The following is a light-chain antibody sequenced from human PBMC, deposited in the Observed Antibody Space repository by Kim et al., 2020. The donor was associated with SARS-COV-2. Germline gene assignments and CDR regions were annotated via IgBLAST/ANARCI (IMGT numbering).Light chain of an antibody. CDR3: QAWDSSTHVV. J-gene: IGLJ2*01. V-gene: IGLV3-1*01. Sequence: DKYACWYHQKPGQSPVLVIYQDNKRPSGIPERFSGSNSGNTATLTISGTQAEDEADYYCQAWDSSTHVVFGGGTQLTVL. CDR2: QDN. CDR1: DKY.